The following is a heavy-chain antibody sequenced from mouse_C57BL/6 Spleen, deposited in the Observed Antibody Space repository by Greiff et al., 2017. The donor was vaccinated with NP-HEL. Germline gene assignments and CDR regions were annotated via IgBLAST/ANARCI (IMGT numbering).Heavy chain of an antibody. CDR1: GYSITSGYY. CDR2: ISYDGSN. J-gene: IGHJ3*01. D-gene: IGHD2-4*01. Sequence: VQLQQSGPGLVKPSQSLSLTCSVTGYSITSGYYWNWIRQFPGNKLEWMGYISYDGSNNYNPSLKNRISITRDTSKNQFFLKLNSVTTEDTATYYCARAEYDYDVTWFAYWGQGTLVTVSA. CDR3: ARAEYDYDVTWFAY. V-gene: IGHV3-6*01.